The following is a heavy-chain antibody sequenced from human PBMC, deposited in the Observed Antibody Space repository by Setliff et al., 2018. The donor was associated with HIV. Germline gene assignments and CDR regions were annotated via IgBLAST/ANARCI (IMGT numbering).Heavy chain of an antibody. CDR1: GYTFNKYD. Sequence: ASVKVSCKASGYTFNKYDIHWVRQATGQGPEWMGWMRPNSGNTGYAQKFQGRVTMTRNTSISTAYMELSSLTSNDTAVYYCASTWSRVPYYLMDVWGQGTTVTVSS. V-gene: IGHV1-8*01. CDR2: MRPNSGNT. D-gene: IGHD2-8*02. J-gene: IGHJ6*02. CDR3: ASTWSRVPYYLMDV.